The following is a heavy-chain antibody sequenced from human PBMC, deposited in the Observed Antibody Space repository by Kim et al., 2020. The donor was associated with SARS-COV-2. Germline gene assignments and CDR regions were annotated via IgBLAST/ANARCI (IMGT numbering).Heavy chain of an antibody. J-gene: IGHJ3*02. CDR3: ARGLSSGYYGDHAFDI. CDR1: GFTVSSNY. Sequence: GGSLRLSCAASGFTVSSNYMTWVRQAPGKGLEWVSLIYSGGSTYYADSVKGRFTISRDNSKNSLYLQMNSLRAEDTAVYYCARGLSSGYYGDHAFDILG. CDR2: IYSGGST. V-gene: IGHV3-53*01. D-gene: IGHD3-22*01.